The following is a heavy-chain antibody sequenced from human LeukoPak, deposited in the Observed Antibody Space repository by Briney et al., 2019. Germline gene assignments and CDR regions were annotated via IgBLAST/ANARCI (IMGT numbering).Heavy chain of an antibody. J-gene: IGHJ6*02. Sequence: PSETLSLTCAVYGGSFSGYYWSWIRQPPGKGLEWIGEINHSGSTNYNPSLKSRVTISVDTSKNQFSLKLSSVTAADTAVYYCARASARETDTQLPYYYYYGMDVWGQGTTVTVSS. CDR2: INHSGST. CDR1: GGSFSGYY. V-gene: IGHV4-34*01. CDR3: ARASARETDTQLPYYYYYGMDV. D-gene: IGHD3-10*01.